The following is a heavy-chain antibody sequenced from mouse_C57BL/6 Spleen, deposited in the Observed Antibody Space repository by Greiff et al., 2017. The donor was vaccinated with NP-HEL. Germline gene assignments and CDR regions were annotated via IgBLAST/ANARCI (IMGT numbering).Heavy chain of an antibody. D-gene: IGHD2-4*01. V-gene: IGHV1-15*01. CDR3: TREGGLRRGDY. Sequence: VQRVESGAELVRPGASVTLSCKASGYTFTDYEMHWVKQTPVHGLEWIGAIDPETGGTAYNQKFKGKAILTADKSSSTAYMELRSLTSEDSAVYYCTREGGLRRGDYWGQGTTLTVSS. J-gene: IGHJ2*01. CDR1: GYTFTDYE. CDR2: IDPETGGT.